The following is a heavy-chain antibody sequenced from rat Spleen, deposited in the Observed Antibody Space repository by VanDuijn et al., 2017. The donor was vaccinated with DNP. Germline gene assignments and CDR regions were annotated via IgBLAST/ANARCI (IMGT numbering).Heavy chain of an antibody. CDR2: IKAKSNNYAT. Sequence: EVQLVETGGRLVQPGKSLKLTCATSGFTFSNAWMHWVRQSPEKQLEWVAQIKAKSNNYATYYAESVKGRFTISRDDSKSSVYLQMNSLKEEDTAIYYCSSSHYWGQGVMVTVSS. CDR1: GFTFSNAW. CDR3: SSSHY. V-gene: IGHV6-8*01. J-gene: IGHJ2*01.